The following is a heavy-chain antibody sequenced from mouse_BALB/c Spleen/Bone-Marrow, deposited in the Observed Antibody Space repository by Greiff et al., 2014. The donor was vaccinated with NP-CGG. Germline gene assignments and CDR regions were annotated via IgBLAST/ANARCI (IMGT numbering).Heavy chain of an antibody. CDR1: GFTFTDYY. Sequence: DVHLVESGGGLVQPGGSLRLSCATSGFTFTDYYMSWVRQPPGKALEWLAFIRNKANGYTTEYSASVKGRFTISRDNSQSILYLQMNTLRAEDSATYYCTRDGGSFYWYFDVWGAGTTVTVSS. CDR3: TRDGGSFYWYFDV. J-gene: IGHJ1*01. CDR2: IRNKANGYTT. V-gene: IGHV7-3*02. D-gene: IGHD1-1*02.